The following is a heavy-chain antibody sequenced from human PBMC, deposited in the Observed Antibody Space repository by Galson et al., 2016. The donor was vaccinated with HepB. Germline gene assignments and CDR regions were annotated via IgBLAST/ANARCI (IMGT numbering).Heavy chain of an antibody. Sequence: ETLSLTCNVSGDSISAFYWTWLRQSPGKSLQWLGYIYHTGTTVYNPSLNSRVTISLGPSENQFSLSLLSVTAADTAVYFCAREWSSGLFFDSWGQGALVTVSS. CDR3: AREWSSGLFFDS. J-gene: IGHJ4*02. CDR2: IYHTGTT. D-gene: IGHD3-22*01. V-gene: IGHV4-59*01. CDR1: GDSISAFY.